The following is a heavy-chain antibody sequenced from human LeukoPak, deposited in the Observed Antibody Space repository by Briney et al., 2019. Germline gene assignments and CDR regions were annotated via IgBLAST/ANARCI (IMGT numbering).Heavy chain of an antibody. D-gene: IGHD3-3*01. CDR1: GFTFSSYW. CDR3: AREYYDFWSGYPPDYYYYYMDV. CDR2: IKQDGGEK. J-gene: IGHJ6*03. V-gene: IGHV3-7*01. Sequence: GGSLRLSCAASGFTFSSYWMSWARQAPGKGLEWVANIKQDGGEKYYVDSVKGRFTISRDNAKNSLYLQMNSPRAEDTAVYYCAREYYDFWSGYPPDYYYYYMDVWGKGTTVTVSS.